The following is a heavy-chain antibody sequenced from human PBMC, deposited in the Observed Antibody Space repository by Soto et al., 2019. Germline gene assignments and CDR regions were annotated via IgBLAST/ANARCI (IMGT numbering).Heavy chain of an antibody. V-gene: IGHV4-59*01. CDR1: GGSISSYY. D-gene: IGHD3-10*01. J-gene: IGHJ5*02. CDR3: ARDRGYGSGSLGSTGRFDP. Sequence: SETLSLTCTVSGGSISSYYWSWIRQPPGKGLEWIGYIYYSGSTNYNPSLKSRVTISVDTSKNQFSLKLSSVTAADTAVYYCARDRGYGSGSLGSTGRFDPWGQGTLVTVSS. CDR2: IYYSGST.